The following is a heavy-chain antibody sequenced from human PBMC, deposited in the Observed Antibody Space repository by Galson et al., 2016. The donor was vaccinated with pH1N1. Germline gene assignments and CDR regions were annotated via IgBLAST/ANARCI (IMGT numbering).Heavy chain of an antibody. CDR3: ARDSEYSAYYLFH. J-gene: IGHJ4*02. CDR2: ITGSGTRT. Sequence: SLRLSCAASGFKFSNFAMTWVRQSPRKGLEWVSTITGSGTRTTYASSVKGRFTVSRDNSKNTLHLQMNSLRPSDTALYYCARDSEYSAYYLFHWGQGTLVAVSS. D-gene: IGHD5-12*01. V-gene: IGHV3-23*05. CDR1: GFKFSNFA.